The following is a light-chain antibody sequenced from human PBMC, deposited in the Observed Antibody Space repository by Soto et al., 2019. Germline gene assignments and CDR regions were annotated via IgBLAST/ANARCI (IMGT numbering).Light chain of an antibody. Sequence: EIVLTQSPGTLSLSPGDRATLSCRASQTVTGNYLACYHQKPGQAPRLLIHSASSRAAGIPDRFSASGSGTDFILTICRLEPEDFAVYYVHEYSASPRTFGQGTRVEIK. CDR2: SAS. V-gene: IGKV3-20*01. CDR1: QTVTGNY. J-gene: IGKJ1*01. CDR3: HEYSASPRT.